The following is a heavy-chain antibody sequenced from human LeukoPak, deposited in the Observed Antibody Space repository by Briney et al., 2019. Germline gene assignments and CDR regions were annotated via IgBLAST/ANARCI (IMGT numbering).Heavy chain of an antibody. Sequence: GGSLRLSCAASGFTFDDYAMHWVRQAPGKGLEWVSLISGDGGSTYYADSVKGRFTISRDNAKNSLYLQMNSLRAEDTALYYCARDALKYYYDSSGYYFSYWGQGTLVTVSS. V-gene: IGHV3-43*02. J-gene: IGHJ4*02. CDR2: ISGDGGST. CDR3: ARDALKYYYDSSGYYFSY. D-gene: IGHD3-22*01. CDR1: GFTFDDYA.